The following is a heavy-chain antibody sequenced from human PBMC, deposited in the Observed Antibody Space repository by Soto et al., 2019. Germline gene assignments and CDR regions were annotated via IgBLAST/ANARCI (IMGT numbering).Heavy chain of an antibody. Sequence: QVQLVESGGGLVKPGGSLRLSCAASGFTFSDYYMSWIRQAPGKGLAWVSYISSSGSTIYYADSVKGRFTISRDNAKNALYLQMNSLRAEDTAVYYCARVPLDYGDDVDLGYNWCDPWGQGTLVTVS. J-gene: IGHJ5*02. CDR3: ARVPLDYGDDVDLGYNWCDP. CDR2: ISSSGSTI. V-gene: IGHV3-11*01. CDR1: GFTFSDYY. D-gene: IGHD4-17*01.